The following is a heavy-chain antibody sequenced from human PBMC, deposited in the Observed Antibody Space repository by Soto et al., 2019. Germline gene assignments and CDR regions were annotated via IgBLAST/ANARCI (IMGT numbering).Heavy chain of an antibody. CDR2: ISGSGGST. CDR3: AKDRAPTMIVVVISYFDY. Sequence: PGGSLRLSCAASGFTFSSYAMSWVRQAPGKGLEWVSAISGSGGSTYYADSVKGRFTISRDNSKNTLYLQMNSLRAEDTAVYYCAKDRAPTMIVVVISYFDYWGQGTLVTVSS. V-gene: IGHV3-23*01. CDR1: GFTFSSYA. J-gene: IGHJ4*02. D-gene: IGHD3-22*01.